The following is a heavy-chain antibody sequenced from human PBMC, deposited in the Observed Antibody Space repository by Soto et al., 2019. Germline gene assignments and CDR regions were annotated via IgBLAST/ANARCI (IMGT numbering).Heavy chain of an antibody. CDR2: ISAYNGNT. CDR1: GYTFTSFG. D-gene: IGHD2-15*01. CDR3: ARDHRGGTDAFDI. Sequence: QVKLVQSGAEVKKPGASVKVSCKASGYTFTSFGISWVRQAPGQGLEWMGWISAYNGNTNYAENLQGRVTMTTNTSTSTGYMELRSLRSDDTAVYYCARDHRGGTDAFDIWGQGTMVTVSS. J-gene: IGHJ3*02. V-gene: IGHV1-18*01.